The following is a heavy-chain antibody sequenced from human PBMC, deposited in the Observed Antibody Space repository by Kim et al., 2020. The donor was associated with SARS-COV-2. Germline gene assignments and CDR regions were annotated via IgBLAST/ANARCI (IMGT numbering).Heavy chain of an antibody. CDR2: IWYDGNNK. J-gene: IGHJ3*02. D-gene: IGHD3-3*01. Sequence: GGSLRLSCAATGLTFSTYGMHWVRQAPGKGLERVAVIWYDGNNKYYADSVKGRFTISRDTSKNTLYLQMNSLRAEDTAVYYCASFSGAFDIWGQGTMVTVAS. CDR1: GLTFSTYG. CDR3: ASFSGAFDI. V-gene: IGHV3-33*01.